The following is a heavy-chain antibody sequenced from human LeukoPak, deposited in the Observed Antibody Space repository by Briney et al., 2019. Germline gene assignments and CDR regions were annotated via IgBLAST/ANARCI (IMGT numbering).Heavy chain of an antibody. CDR2: IYYSGST. J-gene: IGHJ4*02. Sequence: SETLSLTCTVSGGSISSYYWSWIRQPPGKGLEWIGYIYYSGSTNYNPSLKSRVTISVDTSKNQFSLKLSSVTAADTAVYYCARTFSSGYFDYWGQGTLVTVPS. V-gene: IGHV4-59*08. D-gene: IGHD3-22*01. CDR3: ARTFSSGYFDY. CDR1: GGSISSYY.